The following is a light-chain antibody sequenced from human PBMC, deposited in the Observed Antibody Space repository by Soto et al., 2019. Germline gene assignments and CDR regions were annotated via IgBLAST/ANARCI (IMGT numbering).Light chain of an antibody. J-gene: IGKJ1*01. CDR2: TTS. Sequence: DIPMTQSPLSLAASVGDRVTITCRASQSISRYLNWYQQRPGKAPTLLIYTTSTLQSGVPSSFRGSGSGTEFTLTSSSLQPEDGATYYCQQTYSAHTTFGQGTKEEIK. CDR1: QSISRY. CDR3: QQTYSAHTT. V-gene: IGKV1-39*01.